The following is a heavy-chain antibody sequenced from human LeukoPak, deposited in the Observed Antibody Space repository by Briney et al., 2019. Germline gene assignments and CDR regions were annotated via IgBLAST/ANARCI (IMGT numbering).Heavy chain of an antibody. D-gene: IGHD3-3*01. J-gene: IGHJ4*02. Sequence: GSLRLSCAASGFTFSTYAMSWVRQAPGRGLEWVSAIGGSGGDTKYADSVKGRFTISRDNSKNTLYLQMNSLRAEDTAVYYCAKAPLRFSDYWGQGTLVTVSS. CDR2: IGGSGGDT. V-gene: IGHV3-23*01. CDR1: GFTFSTYA. CDR3: AKAPLRFSDY.